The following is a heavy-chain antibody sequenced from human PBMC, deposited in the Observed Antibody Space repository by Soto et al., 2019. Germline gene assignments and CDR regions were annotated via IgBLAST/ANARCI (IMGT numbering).Heavy chain of an antibody. D-gene: IGHD1-1*01. V-gene: IGHV4-31*03. CDR1: GGSISSGGTGSY. CDR3: ASGHDAYKVRY. J-gene: IGHJ4*02. Sequence: QVQLQESGPGLVKPSQTLSLTCTVSGGSISSGGTGSYWTWIRQLPGKGLEWIGYIYYTGNTYYNPSLKSRPXISIDTSENQFSLKLTSVTAADTAVYFCASGHDAYKVRYWGQGTLVTVSS. CDR2: IYYTGNT.